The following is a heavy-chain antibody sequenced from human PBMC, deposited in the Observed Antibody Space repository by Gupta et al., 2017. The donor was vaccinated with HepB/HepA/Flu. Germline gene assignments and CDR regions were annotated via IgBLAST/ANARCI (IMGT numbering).Heavy chain of an antibody. CDR1: GFPFINAW. Sequence: EVQLVESGGGLVKPGGSLILSCAASGFPFINAWMSWFRQAPGKGLEWVGRIKSKTDGGKTDYAAPGKGRFTISRDDSKNTLYLQMNRLKNEDKAVYYCTTPGEGIKSSLYFDYWGQGALVTVSS. CDR2: IKSKTDGGKT. D-gene: IGHD2-2*01. V-gene: IGHV3-15*01. CDR3: TTPGEGIKSSLYFDY. J-gene: IGHJ4*02.